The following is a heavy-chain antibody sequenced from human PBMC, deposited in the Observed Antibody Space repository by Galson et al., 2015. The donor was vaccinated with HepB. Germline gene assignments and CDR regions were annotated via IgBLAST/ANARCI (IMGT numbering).Heavy chain of an antibody. CDR3: ATDQRWFGTDN. V-gene: IGHV3-30*03. Sequence: SLRLSCAASGFTFSSYSMNWVRQAPGKGLEWVAVISYDGSNKYYADSVKGRFTLSRDNSKNTLYLQMNSLESEDTAMFYCATDQRWFGTDNWGQGTLVTVSS. CDR1: GFTFSSYS. J-gene: IGHJ4*02. CDR2: ISYDGSNK. D-gene: IGHD3-10*01.